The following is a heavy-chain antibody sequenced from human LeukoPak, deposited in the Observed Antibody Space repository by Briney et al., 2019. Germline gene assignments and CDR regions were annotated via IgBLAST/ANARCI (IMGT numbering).Heavy chain of an antibody. Sequence: SETLSLTCTVSGYSISSGYYWGWIRQPPGKGLEWIGEINHSGSTNYNPSLKSRVTISVDTSKNQFSLKLSSVTAADTAVYYCARGWLVRGVKFDYWGQGTLVTVSS. V-gene: IGHV4-38-2*02. J-gene: IGHJ4*02. D-gene: IGHD3-10*01. CDR2: INHSGST. CDR3: ARGWLVRGVKFDY. CDR1: GYSISSGYY.